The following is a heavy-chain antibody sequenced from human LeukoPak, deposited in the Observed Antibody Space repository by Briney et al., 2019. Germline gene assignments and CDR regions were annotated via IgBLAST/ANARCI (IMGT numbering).Heavy chain of an antibody. D-gene: IGHD6-13*01. CDR2: ISWNSGSI. CDR3: AKGGGPIAAAGTRYFDY. V-gene: IGHV3-9*01. J-gene: IGHJ4*02. CDR1: GFTFDDYA. Sequence: GGSLRLSCAASGFTFDDYAMHWVRQAPGKGLEWVSGISWNSGSIGYADSVKGRFTISRDNAKNSLYLQMNSLRAEDTALYYCAKGGGPIAAAGTRYFDYWGQGTLVTVSS.